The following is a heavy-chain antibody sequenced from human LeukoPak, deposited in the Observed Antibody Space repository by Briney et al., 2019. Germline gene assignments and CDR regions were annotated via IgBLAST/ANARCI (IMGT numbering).Heavy chain of an antibody. J-gene: IGHJ4*02. Sequence: ASVKVSCTASGYTFTGYYMHWVRQAPGQGLEWMGWISAYNGNTNYAQKLQGRVTMTTDTSTSTAYMELRSLRSDDTAVYYCARDQYYYDSSGYRFFDYWGQGTLVTVSS. CDR1: GYTFTGYY. D-gene: IGHD3-22*01. V-gene: IGHV1-18*04. CDR2: ISAYNGNT. CDR3: ARDQYYYDSSGYRFFDY.